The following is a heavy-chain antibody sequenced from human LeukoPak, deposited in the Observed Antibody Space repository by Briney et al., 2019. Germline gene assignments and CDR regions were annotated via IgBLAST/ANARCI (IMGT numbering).Heavy chain of an antibody. CDR3: ARVKQADHYYYYYMDV. CDR1: GGSISRGNYY. CDR2: IYDSGRT. V-gene: IGHV4-30-4*01. D-gene: IGHD6-13*01. J-gene: IGHJ6*03. Sequence: SETPSLTCTLSGGSISRGNYYWSSIRHHPGNGLEWIGYIYDSGRTQFNPSLKSRLTVSVDRSKNQFSLDLSTVTAADTAVYYCARVKQADHYYYYYMDVWGKGTTVTVSS.